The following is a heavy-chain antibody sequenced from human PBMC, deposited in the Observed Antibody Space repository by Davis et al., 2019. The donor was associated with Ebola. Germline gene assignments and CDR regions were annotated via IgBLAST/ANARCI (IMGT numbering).Heavy chain of an antibody. V-gene: IGHV4-59*10. Sequence: PSETLSLTCAVYGGSFSGHYWSWIRQPAGKGLEWIGRIYTSGSTNYNPSLKSRVTISVDTSKNQFSLKLSSVTAADTAVYYCAKRNWYNWFDPWGQGTLVTVSS. D-gene: IGHD1-1*01. CDR1: GGSFSGHY. J-gene: IGHJ5*02. CDR3: AKRNWYNWFDP. CDR2: IYTSGST.